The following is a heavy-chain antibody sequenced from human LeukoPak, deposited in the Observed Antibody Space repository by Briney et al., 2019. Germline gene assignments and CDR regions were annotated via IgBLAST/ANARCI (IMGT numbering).Heavy chain of an antibody. CDR1: GFTVSSNY. CDR3: AKDLTLYYFDY. D-gene: IGHD2-15*01. V-gene: IGHV3-53*01. Sequence: GGSLRLSCAAPGFTVSSNYMSWVRQAPGKGLEWVSVIYSGGSTYYAESVKGRFTITRDNYKNTLYLQMNSLRAEDTAVYYCAKDLTLYYFDYWGQGTLVTVSS. CDR2: IYSGGST. J-gene: IGHJ4*02.